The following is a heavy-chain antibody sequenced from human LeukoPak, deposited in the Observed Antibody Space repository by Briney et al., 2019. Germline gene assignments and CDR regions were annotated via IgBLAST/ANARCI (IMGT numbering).Heavy chain of an antibody. CDR1: GGSFSGYY. CDR3: ATGGGEAPDC. CDR2: INHSGST. V-gene: IGHV4-34*01. Sequence: SETLSLTCAVYGGSFSGYYWSWIRQPPGKGLEWIGEINHSGSTNCNPSLKSRVTISVVTSKNRFSLKLSSVTAADTAVYYCATGGGEAPDCWGQGTLVTVSS. D-gene: IGHD4-17*01. J-gene: IGHJ4*02.